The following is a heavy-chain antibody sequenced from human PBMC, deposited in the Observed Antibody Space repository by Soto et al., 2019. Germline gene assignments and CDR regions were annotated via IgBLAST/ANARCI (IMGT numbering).Heavy chain of an antibody. J-gene: IGHJ5*02. D-gene: IGHD2-2*01. Sequence: PGGSLRLSCAASGFTFSDYYMSWIRQAPGKGLEWVSYISSSSSYTNYADSVKGRFTISRDNAKNSLYLQMNSLRAEDTAVYYCARRPHPGVVVPSFQWFDPWGQGTLVTVSS. CDR1: GFTFSDYY. CDR2: ISSSSSYT. CDR3: ARRPHPGVVVPSFQWFDP. V-gene: IGHV3-11*06.